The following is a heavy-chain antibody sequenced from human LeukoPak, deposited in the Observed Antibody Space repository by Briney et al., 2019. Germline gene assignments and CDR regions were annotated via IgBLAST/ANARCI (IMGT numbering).Heavy chain of an antibody. V-gene: IGHV3-30*03. D-gene: IGHD5-18*01. Sequence: GGSLRLSCAASGFTFNSYGMHWVRQAPGKGLEWVAVISYDGSNKYYADSVKGRFAISRDNSKNALYLQMNSLRTEDTAVYFCARGLTPGIQLWPQDAFDIRGQGTMVTVSS. J-gene: IGHJ3*02. CDR3: ARGLTPGIQLWPQDAFDI. CDR1: GFTFNSYG. CDR2: ISYDGSNK.